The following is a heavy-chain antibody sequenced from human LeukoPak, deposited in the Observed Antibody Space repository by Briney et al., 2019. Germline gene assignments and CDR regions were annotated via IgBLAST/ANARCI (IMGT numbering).Heavy chain of an antibody. CDR2: IHNSGRT. CDR3: ARHGTISSESYFDY. V-gene: IGHV4-59*08. Sequence: SETLSLTCSVSGGSVSSYYWSWIRQSPGKGLEWIGYIHNSGRTNYNPSLKSRVTGFVDTSKNQVSLRLSSVPAADTAVYYCARHGTISSESYFDYWGQGALVTVSS. D-gene: IGHD1-14*01. CDR1: GGSVSSYY. J-gene: IGHJ4*02.